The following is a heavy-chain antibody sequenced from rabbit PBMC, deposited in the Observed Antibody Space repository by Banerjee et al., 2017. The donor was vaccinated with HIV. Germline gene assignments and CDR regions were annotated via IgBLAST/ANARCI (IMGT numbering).Heavy chain of an antibody. D-gene: IGHD6-1*01. CDR1: GFSFSSSYY. Sequence: QSLVESGGGLVKPGASLTLTCKASGFSFSSSYYYMCWVRQAPGKGLEWIGCINTSSGSTYYASWAKGRFTISKASSTTVTLQMTSLTAADTATYFCARGATAYGYANLWGPGTLVTVS. V-gene: IGHV1S40*01. CDR2: INTSSGST. CDR3: ARGATAYGYANL. J-gene: IGHJ4*01.